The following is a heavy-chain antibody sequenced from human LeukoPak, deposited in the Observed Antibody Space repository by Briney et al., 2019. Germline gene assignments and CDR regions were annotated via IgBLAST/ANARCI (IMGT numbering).Heavy chain of an antibody. V-gene: IGHV3-23*01. CDR2: IGDSGGST. D-gene: IGHD4-17*01. CDR3: AKGGSLTTVTHFDY. CDR1: GFTFSSYW. J-gene: IGHJ4*02. Sequence: GGSLRLSCAASGFTFSSYWMHWVRQAPGKGLEWVSGIGDSGGSTYYADSVKGRFTISRDNSKNTLYLQMNSLRAEDTAVYYCAKGGSLTTVTHFDYWGQGTLVTVSS.